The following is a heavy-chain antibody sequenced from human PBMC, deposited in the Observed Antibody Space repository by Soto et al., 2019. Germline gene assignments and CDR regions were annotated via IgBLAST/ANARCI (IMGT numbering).Heavy chain of an antibody. V-gene: IGHV5-51*01. CDR2: IYPGDSET. D-gene: IGHD4-4*01. CDR3: AREGINNYNEYYFDS. J-gene: IGHJ4*02. CDR1: GYSFANYW. Sequence: GESLKISCKASGYSFANYWIGWVCQKPGKGLEWMGVIYPGDSETTYSPSFEGQVIISVDRSRGTAFLEWSSLRAEDTAVYYCAREGINNYNEYYFDSWGQGTVVTVSS.